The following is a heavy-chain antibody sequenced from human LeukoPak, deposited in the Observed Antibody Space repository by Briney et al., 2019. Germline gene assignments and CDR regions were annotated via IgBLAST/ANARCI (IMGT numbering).Heavy chain of an antibody. CDR2: MNPNSGNT. CDR3: ARDSYEQLADHGMDV. D-gene: IGHD6-6*01. CDR1: GYTFTSYD. V-gene: IGHV1-8*01. Sequence: GASVKVSCKASGYTFTSYDINWVRQATGQGLEWMGWMNPNSGNTGYAQKFQGRVTMTRDTSTSTVYMELSSLRSEDTAVYYCARDSYEQLADHGMDVWGQGTTVTVSS. J-gene: IGHJ6*02.